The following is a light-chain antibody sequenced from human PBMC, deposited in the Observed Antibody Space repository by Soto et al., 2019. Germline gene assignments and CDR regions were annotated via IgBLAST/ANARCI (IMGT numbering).Light chain of an antibody. CDR3: CSYAGSGTYV. CDR2: EDS. J-gene: IGLJ1*01. V-gene: IGLV2-23*01. Sequence: QSALTQPASVSGSPGQSITISCTGTSSDVGNYNLVSWYQQHPGKAPKLMIYEDSKRPSGVSYRFSGSKSGSTASLTISGLQAEDEADYYCCSYAGSGTYVFGTGTTVTV. CDR1: SSDVGNYNL.